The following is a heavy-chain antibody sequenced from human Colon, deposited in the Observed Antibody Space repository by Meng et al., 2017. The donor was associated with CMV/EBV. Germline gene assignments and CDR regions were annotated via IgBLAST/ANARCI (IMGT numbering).Heavy chain of an antibody. CDR2: INPVTGDT. Sequence: QVQLVQSGAEVKAPGASVKVSCKTSGYTFNGYFMHWVRQAPGQGLEWMGWINPVTGDTSYAQKFQVRVTMTRDTSISTAYMELSSLRSDDTVVYYCATFGGDFDYWGQGTLVTVSS. CDR3: ATFGGDFDY. V-gene: IGHV1-2*02. J-gene: IGHJ4*02. D-gene: IGHD3-3*01. CDR1: GYTFNGYF.